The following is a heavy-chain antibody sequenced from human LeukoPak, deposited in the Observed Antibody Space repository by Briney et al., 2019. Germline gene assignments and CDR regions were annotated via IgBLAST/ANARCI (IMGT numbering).Heavy chain of an antibody. V-gene: IGHV3-11*04. CDR3: ARARAKWLPRSYYFDY. CDR2: ISSSGSTI. CDR1: GFTFSDYY. D-gene: IGHD5-12*01. Sequence: GGSPRLSCAASGFTFSDYYMSWIRQAPGKGLEWVSYISSSGSTIYYADSVKGRFTISRDNAKNSLYLQMNSLRAEDTAVYYCARARAKWLPRSYYFDYWGQGTLVTVSS. J-gene: IGHJ4*02.